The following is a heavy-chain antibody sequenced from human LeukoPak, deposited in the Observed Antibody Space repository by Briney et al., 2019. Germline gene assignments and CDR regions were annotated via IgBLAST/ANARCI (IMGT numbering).Heavy chain of an antibody. CDR1: GFIFNNYG. D-gene: IGHD3-22*01. CDR3: AKGSSGYFVDL. J-gene: IGHJ5*02. CDR2: ISNDGGGT. Sequence: GGSLRLSCGASGFIFNNYGLIWVRQAPGKGLEWVSAISNDGGGTNYADFVKGRFTISRDNSKNTLFLQMNSLRAEDTALYYCAKGSSGYFVDLWGQGTLVTVSS. V-gene: IGHV3-23*01.